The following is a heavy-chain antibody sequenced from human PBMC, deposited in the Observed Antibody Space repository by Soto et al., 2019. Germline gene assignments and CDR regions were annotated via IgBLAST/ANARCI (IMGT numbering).Heavy chain of an antibody. Sequence: GASVKVSCKAAGGTFSSYAISWVRQAPGQGLEWMGGIIPIFGTANYAQKFQGRVTITADESTSTAYMELSSLRSEDTAVYYCATQYSGSSTGYFDYWGQGTLVTVSS. CDR1: GGTFSSYA. D-gene: IGHD1-26*01. V-gene: IGHV1-69*13. J-gene: IGHJ4*02. CDR3: ATQYSGSSTGYFDY. CDR2: IIPIFGTA.